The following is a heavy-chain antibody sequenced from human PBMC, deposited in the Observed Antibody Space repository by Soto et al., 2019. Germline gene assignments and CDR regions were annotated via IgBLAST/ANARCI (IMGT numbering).Heavy chain of an antibody. CDR2: INPNSGGT. D-gene: IGHD2-2*02. CDR3: ARGGYCSSTSCYTEYYYYGMDV. Sequence: ASVKVSCKASGDTFTGYYMHWGRQAPGQGLEWMGWINPNSGGTNYAQKFQGRVTMTRDTSISTAYMELSRLRSDDTAVYYCARGGYCSSTSCYTEYYYYGMDVWGQGTTVTVSS. J-gene: IGHJ6*02. CDR1: GDTFTGYY. V-gene: IGHV1-2*02.